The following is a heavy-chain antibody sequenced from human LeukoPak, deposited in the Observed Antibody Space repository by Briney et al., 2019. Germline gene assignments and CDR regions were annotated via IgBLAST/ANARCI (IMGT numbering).Heavy chain of an antibody. CDR1: GGSISSYY. CDR3: ARSRRNWFDP. CDR2: INHSGST. J-gene: IGHJ5*02. Sequence: SETLSLTCTVSGGSISSYYWSWIRQPPGKGLEWIGEINHSGSTNYNPSLKSRVTISVDTSKNQFSLKLSSVTAADTAVYYCARSRRNWFDPWGQGTLVTVSS. V-gene: IGHV4-34*01.